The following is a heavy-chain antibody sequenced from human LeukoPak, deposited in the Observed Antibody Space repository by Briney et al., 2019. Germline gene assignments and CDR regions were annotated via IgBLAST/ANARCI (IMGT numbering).Heavy chain of an antibody. J-gene: IGHJ4*02. CDR3: ARDQWLLGYRYYFDY. Sequence: QPGGSLRLSCAASGFTFSSYAMHWVRQAPGKGLEWVAVISYDGSNKYYADSVKGRFTISRDNSKNTLYLQMNSLRAEDTAVYYCARDQWLLGYRYYFDYWGQGTLVTVSS. CDR2: ISYDGSNK. V-gene: IGHV3-30-3*01. D-gene: IGHD6-19*01. CDR1: GFTFSSYA.